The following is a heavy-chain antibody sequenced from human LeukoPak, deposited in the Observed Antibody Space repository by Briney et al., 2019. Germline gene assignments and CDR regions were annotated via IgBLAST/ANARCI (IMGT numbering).Heavy chain of an antibody. CDR3: VGVGDITVTFDY. V-gene: IGHV4-34*01. J-gene: IGHJ4*02. CDR1: GEPLSSHY. D-gene: IGHD2-15*01. CDR2: IHHNAST. Sequence: SETVSLTCAVYGEPLSSHYWSWIRQPPGKGLEWIGEIHHNASTNYNPSLKSRVSISLDASKNRVFLNLSFVTAADTAVYYCVGVGDITVTFDYWGQGTLVTVSS.